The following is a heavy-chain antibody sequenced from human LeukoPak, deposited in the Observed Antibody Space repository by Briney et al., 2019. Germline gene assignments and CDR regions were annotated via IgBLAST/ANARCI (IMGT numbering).Heavy chain of an antibody. Sequence: GGSLRLSCAGSGFIFSNAWMSWVRQAPGKGLEWLGRIKSKPAGGTIDYAAPIKGRFTISRVDSKRTLYLQMDSLQTEDTAVYYSTTDLREYYFGSWGQGTVVTVSS. J-gene: IGHJ4*02. V-gene: IGHV3-15*01. CDR3: TTDLREYYFGS. CDR1: GFIFSNAW. CDR2: IKSKPAGGTI.